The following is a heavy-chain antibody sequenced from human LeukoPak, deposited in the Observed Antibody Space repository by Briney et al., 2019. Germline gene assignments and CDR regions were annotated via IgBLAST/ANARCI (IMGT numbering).Heavy chain of an antibody. V-gene: IGHV3-9*01. Sequence: GGSLRLSCAASGFTFDDYAMHWVRQAPGKGLEWVSGISWNSGSIGYADSVKGRFTISRDNAKNSLDLQMNSLRAEDTALYYCAKDMGHPYYYYYGMDVWGQGTTVTVSS. J-gene: IGHJ6*02. CDR3: AKDMGHPYYYYYGMDV. CDR1: GFTFDDYA. D-gene: IGHD3-16*01. CDR2: ISWNSGSI.